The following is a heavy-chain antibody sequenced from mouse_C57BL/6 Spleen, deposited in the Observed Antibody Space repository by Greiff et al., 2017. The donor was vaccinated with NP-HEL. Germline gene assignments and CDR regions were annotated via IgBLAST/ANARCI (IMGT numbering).Heavy chain of an antibody. J-gene: IGHJ1*03. V-gene: IGHV3-6*01. CDR2: ISYDGSN. CDR1: GYSITSGYY. CDR3: AREDYGSSYGGYFDV. D-gene: IGHD1-1*01. Sequence: EVQLQESGPGLVKPSQSLSLPCSVTGYSITSGYYWNWIRQFPGNKLEWMGYISYDGSNNYNPSLKNRISITRDTSKNQFFLKLNSVTTEDTATYYGAREDYGSSYGGYFDVWGTGTTVTVSS.